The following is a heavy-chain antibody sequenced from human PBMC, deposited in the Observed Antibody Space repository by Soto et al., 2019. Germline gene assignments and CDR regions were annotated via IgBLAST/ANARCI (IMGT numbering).Heavy chain of an antibody. CDR3: ARDRSDIVGVPAAIGWDNWFDP. CDR2: ISSSGSTI. J-gene: IGHJ5*02. D-gene: IGHD2-2*01. V-gene: IGHV3-11*01. Sequence: PGGSLRLSCAASGFTFSDYYMSWIRQAPGKGLEWVSYISSSGSTIYYADSVKGRFTISRDNAKNSLYLQMNSLRAEDTAVYYCARDRSDIVGVPAAIGWDNWFDPWGQGTLVTVSS. CDR1: GFTFSDYY.